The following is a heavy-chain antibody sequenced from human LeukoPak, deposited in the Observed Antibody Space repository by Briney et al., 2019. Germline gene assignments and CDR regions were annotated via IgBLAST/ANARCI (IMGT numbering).Heavy chain of an antibody. D-gene: IGHD3-9*01. CDR1: GFTFSSYW. V-gene: IGHV3-74*01. CDR2: INSDGSIT. J-gene: IGHJ4*02. Sequence: GGSLRLSCAASGFTFSSYWMHWVRQAPGKGLLWVSRINSDGSITSYADSVKGRFTISRDNAKHTLYLQMHSLRAEDTAVYYCARTYYDILTGYYNFDYWGQGTLVTVSS. CDR3: ARTYYDILTGYYNFDY.